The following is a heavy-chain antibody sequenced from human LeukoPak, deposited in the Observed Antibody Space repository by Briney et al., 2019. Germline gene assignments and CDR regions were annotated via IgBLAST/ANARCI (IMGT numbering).Heavy chain of an antibody. CDR3: ARGLGQPYYYYYMDV. CDR1: GGSFSGYY. Sequence: KPSETLSLTCAVYGGSFSGYYWSWIRQPPGKGLEWIGDINHSGSTNYNPSDKSRVTISVDTSKNQLSLKLSSVTAADTAVYYCARGLGQPYYYYYMDVWGKGTTVTVSS. J-gene: IGHJ6*03. V-gene: IGHV4-34*01. D-gene: IGHD6-13*01. CDR2: INHSGST.